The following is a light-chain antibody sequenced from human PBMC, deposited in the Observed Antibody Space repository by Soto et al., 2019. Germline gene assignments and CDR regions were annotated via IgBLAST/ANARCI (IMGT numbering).Light chain of an antibody. Sequence: DIQMTQSPSSLSASVGDRVTITCRARQGISNYLAWYQQKPGKVPKLLIYAASTLQSGVPSWFSGSGSGTDFTLTISSLQPEDVAMYYCQKYTSAPLTFGGETKVEIK. CDR1: QGISNY. CDR2: AAS. CDR3: QKYTSAPLT. V-gene: IGKV1-27*01. J-gene: IGKJ4*01.